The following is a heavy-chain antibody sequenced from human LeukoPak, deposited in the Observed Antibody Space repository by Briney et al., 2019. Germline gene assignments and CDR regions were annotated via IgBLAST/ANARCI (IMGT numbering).Heavy chain of an antibody. D-gene: IGHD3-9*01. J-gene: IGHJ4*02. CDR2: ISTNSDEI. CDR1: GYTFTRYG. CDR3: ARDPYHEILPGYGSAMAH. V-gene: IGHV1-18*01. Sequence: ASVKVSCKASGYTFTRYGISWVRQAPGEGLEWMGWISTNSDEIHYARRFQGGVTLTTDTSASTVYMEVRSLRSDDTAVYYCARDPYHEILPGYGSAMAHWGQGTRVTVSS.